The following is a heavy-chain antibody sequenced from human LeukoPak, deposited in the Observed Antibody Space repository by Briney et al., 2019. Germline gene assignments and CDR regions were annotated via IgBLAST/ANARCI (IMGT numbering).Heavy chain of an antibody. V-gene: IGHV4-38-2*01. CDR1: GYSISSGYY. D-gene: IGHD1-26*01. Sequence: SETLSLTCAVSGYSISSGYYWGCIRQPPGKGLEWIGSIYHSGSTYYNPSLKSRVTISVDTSKNQFSLKLSSVTAADTAVYYCARWYSGSYYSGIWGQGTLVTVSS. CDR2: IYHSGST. CDR3: ARWYSGSYYSGI. J-gene: IGHJ4*02.